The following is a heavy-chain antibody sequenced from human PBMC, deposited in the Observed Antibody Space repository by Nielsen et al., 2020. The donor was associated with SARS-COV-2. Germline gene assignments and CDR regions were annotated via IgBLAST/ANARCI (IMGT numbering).Heavy chain of an antibody. V-gene: IGHV4-59*01. CDR2: IYSSGST. CDR1: GGSTSGYF. D-gene: IGHD3-22*01. J-gene: IGHJ3*01. Sequence: SETLSLTCTVSGGSTSGYFWSWIRQPPGEGLEWIGHIYSSGSTGYNPSLSGRVAISLDTSRNQFSLMMTSMTAADTAVYFCARDYSYYYDGNRWPNGFEVWGRGTMVSVSS. CDR3: ARDYSYYYDGNRWPNGFEV.